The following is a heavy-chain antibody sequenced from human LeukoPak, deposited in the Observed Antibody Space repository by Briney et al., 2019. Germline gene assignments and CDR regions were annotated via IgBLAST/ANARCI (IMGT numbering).Heavy chain of an antibody. Sequence: SETLSLTCTVSGGSISSGGYYWSWIRQHPGKGLEWIGYIYYSGSTYYNPSLKSRVTISVDTSKNQFSLKLSSVTAADTAVYYCASLCSSTSCYSNWFDPWGQGTLVTVSS. CDR1: GGSISSGGYY. CDR3: ASLCSSTSCYSNWFDP. V-gene: IGHV4-31*03. J-gene: IGHJ5*02. D-gene: IGHD2-2*01. CDR2: IYYSGST.